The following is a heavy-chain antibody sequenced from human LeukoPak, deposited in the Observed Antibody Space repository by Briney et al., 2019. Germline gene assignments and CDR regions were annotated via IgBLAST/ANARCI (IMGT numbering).Heavy chain of an antibody. CDR3: ARLGFCSGGSCYSVEAGY. Sequence: ASVKVSCKASGYTFTGYYMHWVRQAPGQGLEWMGWINPNSGGTNYAQKFQGRVTMTRDTSTSTAYMELSSLRSEDTAVYYCARLGFCSGGSCYSVEAGYWGQGTLVTVSS. V-gene: IGHV1-2*02. D-gene: IGHD2-15*01. CDR1: GYTFTGYY. CDR2: INPNSGGT. J-gene: IGHJ4*02.